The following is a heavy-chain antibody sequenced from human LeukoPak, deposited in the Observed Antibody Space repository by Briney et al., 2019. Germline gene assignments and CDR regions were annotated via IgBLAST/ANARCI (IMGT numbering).Heavy chain of an antibody. CDR2: VYTSGST. J-gene: IGHJ3*02. D-gene: IGHD1-7*01. Sequence: PSETLSLTCTVSGGSISNSFWSWVRQPAGKGLEWIGRVYTSGSTNCNPSLESRVTMLVDTSKNQFSLKLNSVTAADTAVYYCARGSGTTTRQAFDIWGQGTKVIVYS. CDR1: GGSISNSF. CDR3: ARGSGTTTRQAFDI. V-gene: IGHV4-4*07.